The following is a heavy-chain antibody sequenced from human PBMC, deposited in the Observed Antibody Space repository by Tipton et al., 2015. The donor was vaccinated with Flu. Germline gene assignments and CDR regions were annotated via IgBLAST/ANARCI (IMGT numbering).Heavy chain of an antibody. J-gene: IGHJ4*02. CDR3: ASLYYYDSSGYYYEDY. D-gene: IGHD3-22*01. CDR1: GGSISSYY. CDR2: IYTSGST. V-gene: IGHV4-4*07. Sequence: TLSLTCTVSGGSISSYYWSWIRQPAGKGLEWIGRIYTSGSTNYNPSLKSRVTMSVDTSKNQFSLKLSSVTAADTAVYYCASLYYYDSSGYYYEDYWGQGTLVTVSS.